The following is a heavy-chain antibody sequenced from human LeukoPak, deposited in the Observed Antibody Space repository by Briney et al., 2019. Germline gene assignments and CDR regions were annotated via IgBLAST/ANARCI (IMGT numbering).Heavy chain of an antibody. D-gene: IGHD2-2*01. CDR2: ITASGTDT. V-gene: IGHV3-23*01. J-gene: IGHJ5*02. CDR1: GFSVSTYP. Sequence: AGGSLRLSCTASGFSVSTYPMAWVRQAPGKGLQWVSTITASGTDTFYADSVKGRFTISRDNSKNTLYLQMNSLRAEDTAVYYCARDSGVVVPAAMLLSWYWFDPWGQGTLVTVSS. CDR3: ARDSGVVVPAAMLLSWYWFDP.